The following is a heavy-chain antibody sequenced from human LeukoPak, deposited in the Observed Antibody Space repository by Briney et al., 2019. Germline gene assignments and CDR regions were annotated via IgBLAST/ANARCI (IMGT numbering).Heavy chain of an antibody. Sequence: SETLSLTCTVSGGSISSSSYYWGWIRQPPGKGLEWIGNIYYSGTTYYNPSLKSRVTISVDTSRNQFSLKLSSVTAADTAVYYCAANSPGDSSTFRFDYWGQGTLVTVSS. CDR3: AANSPGDSSTFRFDY. J-gene: IGHJ4*02. V-gene: IGHV4-39*01. CDR2: IYYSGTT. D-gene: IGHD3-16*01. CDR1: GGSISSSSYY.